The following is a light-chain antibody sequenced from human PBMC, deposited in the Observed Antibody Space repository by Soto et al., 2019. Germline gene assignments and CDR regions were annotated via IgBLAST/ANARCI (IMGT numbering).Light chain of an antibody. V-gene: IGKV1-39*01. Sequence: DIQMTQSPSSLSTSVGDRVTITCRASQNINSNLNWYQQNPGKAPKLLIYAASSLQSGVPSRFSGSGSGTDFTLTISSLQPEDFATYYCQQGYNPPYTFGGGTKLDIK. CDR3: QQGYNPPYT. CDR1: QNINSN. CDR2: AAS. J-gene: IGKJ2*01.